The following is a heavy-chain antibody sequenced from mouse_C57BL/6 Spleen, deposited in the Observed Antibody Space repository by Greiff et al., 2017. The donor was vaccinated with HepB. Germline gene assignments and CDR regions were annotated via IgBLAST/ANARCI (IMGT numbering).Heavy chain of an antibody. Sequence: VQLQHSGAELVRPGASVKLSCTASGFNIKDDYMHWVKQRPEQGLEWIGWIDPENGDTEYASKFQGKATITADTSSNTAYLQLSSLTSEDTAVYYCTGGSNYAMDYWGQGTSVTVSS. V-gene: IGHV14-4*01. J-gene: IGHJ4*01. CDR1: GFNIKDDY. CDR3: TGGSNYAMDY. CDR2: IDPENGDT. D-gene: IGHD6-1*01.